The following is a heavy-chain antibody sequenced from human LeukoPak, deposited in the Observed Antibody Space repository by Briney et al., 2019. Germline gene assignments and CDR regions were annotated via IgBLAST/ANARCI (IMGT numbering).Heavy chain of an antibody. CDR1: GFTFGDFY. CDR2: IRGSGTYT. V-gene: IGHV3-11*05. J-gene: IGHJ6*02. D-gene: IGHD4-17*01. Sequence: GGSLRLSCAASGFTFGDFYMSWIRQAPGKGLEWVSYIRGSGTYTNYADSVKGRFTISRDNARNSMYLELDSLRAEDTAVYYCARDQRRTTVTFLYNYYYGLDVWGQGTAVTVSS. CDR3: ARDQRRTTVTFLYNYYYGLDV.